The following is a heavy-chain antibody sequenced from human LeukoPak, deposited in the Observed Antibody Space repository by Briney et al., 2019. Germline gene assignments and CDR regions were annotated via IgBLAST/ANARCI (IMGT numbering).Heavy chain of an antibody. CDR3: TRDEPGSSWFN. CDR1: GFTVRGYH. V-gene: IGHV3-23*01. J-gene: IGHJ4*02. Sequence: GGPLRLSCAVSGFTVRGYHMSWIRQAPGKGLELVSAIVGSSTHHADSVKGRFTISRDNFKNTLNSQMNSLRAEDSAIYYCTRDEPGSSWFNWGQGTLVTVSS. CDR2: IVGSST. D-gene: IGHD6-19*01.